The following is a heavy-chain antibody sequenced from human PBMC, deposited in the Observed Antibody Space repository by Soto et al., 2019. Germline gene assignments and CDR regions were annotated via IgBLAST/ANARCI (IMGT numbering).Heavy chain of an antibody. CDR3: ARVLLVYAPPPDDAFDI. CDR2: ISAYNGNT. D-gene: IGHD2-8*01. J-gene: IGHJ3*02. CDR1: GYTFTSYG. V-gene: IGHV1-18*01. Sequence: QVQLVQSGAEVKKPGASVKVSCKASGYTFTSYGISWVRQAPGQGLEWMGWISAYNGNTNYAQKLQGRVTMTTDTSPSTAYMELGSLRSDDTAVYYCARVLLVYAPPPDDAFDIWGQGTMVTVSS.